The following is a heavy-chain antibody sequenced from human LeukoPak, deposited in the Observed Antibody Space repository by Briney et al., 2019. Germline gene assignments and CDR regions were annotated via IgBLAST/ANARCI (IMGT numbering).Heavy chain of an antibody. CDR1: GFTFSSYA. Sequence: GGSLRLSCAASGFTFSSYAMSWVRQAPGKGLEWVSAISGSGGSTYYADSVKGRFTISRDNSENTLYLQMNSLRAEDTAVYYCAKGARVGANPSGYFDYWGQGTLVTVSS. CDR2: ISGSGGST. D-gene: IGHD1-26*01. J-gene: IGHJ4*02. CDR3: AKGARVGANPSGYFDY. V-gene: IGHV3-23*01.